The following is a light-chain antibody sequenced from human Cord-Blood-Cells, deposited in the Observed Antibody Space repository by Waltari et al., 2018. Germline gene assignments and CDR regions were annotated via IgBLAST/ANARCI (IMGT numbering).Light chain of an antibody. CDR1: QSVSSN. CDR3: QQYNNWPPWT. V-gene: IGKV3-15*01. CDR2: GAS. J-gene: IGKJ1*01. Sequence: EIVMTQSPATLSLSPGERATLSCRASQSVSSNLAWYQQKPRQAPRLLIYGASTRATGIPARFSGSGSGTEFTLTISSLQSEDFAVYYCQQYNNWPPWTFGQGTKVEIK.